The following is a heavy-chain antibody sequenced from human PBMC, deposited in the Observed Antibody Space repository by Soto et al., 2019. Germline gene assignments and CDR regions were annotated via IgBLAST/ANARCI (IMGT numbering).Heavy chain of an antibody. CDR1: GYTFTSYG. J-gene: IGHJ6*03. D-gene: IGHD3-3*01. Sequence: QVQLVQSGAEVKKPGASVKVSCKASGYTFTSYGISWVRQAPGQGLEWMGWFTSYNGNTNYAQNPQGRVTMTTDTATRTAYMERRSLSSGDTAAYYCARLTFYDFWSGPRRPYYYNMDVWAKGTTVTVSS. CDR3: ARLTFYDFWSGPRRPYYYNMDV. CDR2: FTSYNGNT. V-gene: IGHV1-18*01.